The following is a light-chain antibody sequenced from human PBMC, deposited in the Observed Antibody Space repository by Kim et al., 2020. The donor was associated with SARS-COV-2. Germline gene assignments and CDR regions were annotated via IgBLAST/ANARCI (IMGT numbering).Light chain of an antibody. J-gene: IGKJ3*01. CDR2: AAS. V-gene: IGKV3-20*01. CDR1: QSVSSSF. CDR3: QYYGTSLFI. Sequence: PGERVPLCCRASQSVSSSFLAWDQHKSGQPPRLLICAASNRATGIPGRFSGSGSGSDVTLTISRLEPGDFAIYYCQYYGTSLFIFGPGTKVDIK.